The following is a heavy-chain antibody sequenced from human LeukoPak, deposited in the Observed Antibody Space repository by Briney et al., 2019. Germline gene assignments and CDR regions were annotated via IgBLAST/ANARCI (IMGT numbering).Heavy chain of an antibody. V-gene: IGHV4-4*07. CDR2: IYTSGST. D-gene: IGHD1-26*01. J-gene: IGHJ4*02. CDR1: AGSISSYY. CDR3: ARESGNYYYNYFDS. Sequence: SETLSLTCTVSAGSISSYYWSWIRQPAGKGLEWIGRIYTSGSTNYNPSLKSRVTMSVDTSKNRFSLNLSSVTAADTAVYYCARESGNYYYNYFDSWGQGTLVTVSS.